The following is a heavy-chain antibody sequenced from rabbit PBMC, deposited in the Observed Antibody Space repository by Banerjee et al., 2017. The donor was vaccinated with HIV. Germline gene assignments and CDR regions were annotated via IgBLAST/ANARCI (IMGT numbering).Heavy chain of an antibody. CDR2: IYTGSGNT. CDR1: GFDFSSYYM. CDR3: ARGNPSSSGYLGAFDP. D-gene: IGHD1-1*01. J-gene: IGHJ2*01. Sequence: QEQLKESGGGLVQPGGSLKLSCKASGFDFSSYYMSWVRQAPGKGLEWIGCIYTGSGNTYYASWAKGRFTISKTSSTTVTLQMTSLTAADTATYFCARGNPSSSGYLGAFDPWGQGTLVTVS. V-gene: IGHV1S45*01.